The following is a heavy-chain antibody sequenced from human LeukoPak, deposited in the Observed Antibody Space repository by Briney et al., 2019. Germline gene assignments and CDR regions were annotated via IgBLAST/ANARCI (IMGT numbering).Heavy chain of an antibody. CDR3: ARGPRNDP. Sequence: ASVKVSCKTSGYPFTTWEINWVRQAAGQGLEWMGWVHPNSGNTAYAQKFQGRVTMTRDTSISTAYMELSGLRSADTAVYFCARGPRNDPWGQGTLVTVSS. CDR1: GYPFTTWE. V-gene: IGHV1-8*01. D-gene: IGHD1-14*01. CDR2: VHPNSGNT. J-gene: IGHJ5*02.